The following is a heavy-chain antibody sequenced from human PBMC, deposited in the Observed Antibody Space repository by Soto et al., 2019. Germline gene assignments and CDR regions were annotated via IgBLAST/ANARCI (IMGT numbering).Heavy chain of an antibody. Sequence: PSETLSLTCTVSGGSISSYYWSWIRQPPGKGLEWIGYIYYSGSTNYNPSLKSRVTISVDTSKNQFSLKLSSVTAADTAVYYCARDFWQSYYDRSGYFPNWGQGTLVTVSS. J-gene: IGHJ1*01. CDR3: ARDFWQSYYDRSGYFPN. V-gene: IGHV4-59*01. D-gene: IGHD3-22*01. CDR1: GGSISSYY. CDR2: IYYSGST.